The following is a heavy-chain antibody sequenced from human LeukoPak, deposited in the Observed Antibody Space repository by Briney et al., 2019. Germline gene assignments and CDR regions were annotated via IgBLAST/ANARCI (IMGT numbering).Heavy chain of an antibody. CDR1: GFTFSESW. CDR2: INHEGGGI. J-gene: IGHJ6*02. Sequence: GGSLRLSCAASGFTFSESWMTWVRQVPGLGLEWVAHINHEGGGIHYVDSVKGRFTISRDNAKGSVYLQMNSLRAEDTAIYHCATYINWVAGDVWGQGTTVIVSS. D-gene: IGHD1-1*01. CDR3: ATYINWVAGDV. V-gene: IGHV3-7*01.